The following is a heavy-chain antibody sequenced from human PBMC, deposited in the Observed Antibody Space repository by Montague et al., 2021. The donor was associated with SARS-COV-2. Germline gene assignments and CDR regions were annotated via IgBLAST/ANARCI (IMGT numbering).Heavy chain of an antibody. V-gene: IGHV6-1*01. D-gene: IGHD4-17*01. CDR2: TNYRSKWTS. CDR3: VRDTGSAQAGFDA. CDR1: GDSVWSNTAA. Sequence: CAISGDSVWSNTAAWNWIRQSSSGGLEWLGRTNYRSKWTSDYATSVEGRISTDPDTSKNQFFLHLRSVTPEDTGVYYCVRDTGSAQAGFDAWGQGTLVTVSS. J-gene: IGHJ4*02.